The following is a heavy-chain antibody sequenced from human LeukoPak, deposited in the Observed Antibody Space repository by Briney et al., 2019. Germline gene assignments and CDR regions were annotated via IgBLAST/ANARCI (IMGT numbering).Heavy chain of an antibody. CDR1: GFMFSNYW. Sequence: GGSLRLSCAGSGFMFSNYWMTWVRQAPGKGLEWVANIKEDGSEKYYVDSMKGRFTISRDNAKNSLYLQMNSLRAEDTAVYYCASEINWGYGAFDVWGQGTMVTVSS. D-gene: IGHD7-27*01. CDR3: ASEINWGYGAFDV. CDR2: IKEDGSEK. J-gene: IGHJ3*01. V-gene: IGHV3-7*01.